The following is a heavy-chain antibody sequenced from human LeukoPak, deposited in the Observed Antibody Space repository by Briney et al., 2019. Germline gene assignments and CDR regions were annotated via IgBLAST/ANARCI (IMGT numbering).Heavy chain of an antibody. Sequence: GETLRLSCAASGFTFSSYGMSWVRQAPGKGLEWVTTISESGSSTYYADSVKGRFTISRDNSKNTLYLQMNSLRAEDTAVYYCAKDLRGRQWLALADYWGQGTLVTVSS. CDR1: GFTFSSYG. CDR3: AKDLRGRQWLALADY. J-gene: IGHJ4*02. CDR2: ISESGSST. D-gene: IGHD6-19*01. V-gene: IGHV3-23*01.